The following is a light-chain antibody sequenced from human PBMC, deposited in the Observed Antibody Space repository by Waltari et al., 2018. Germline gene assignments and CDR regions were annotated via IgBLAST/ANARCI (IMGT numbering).Light chain of an antibody. CDR3: QAWDSSTVV. Sequence: SYELTQPPSVSASPGQPARIPCSGAKLGGKYVCWYQQKPGQSPVLVIFQDSKRRSGIPERFSGSNSGNTATLTISGTQAMDEADYYCQAWDSSTVVFGGGTKLTVL. CDR2: QDS. J-gene: IGLJ2*01. V-gene: IGLV3-1*01. CDR1: KLGGKY.